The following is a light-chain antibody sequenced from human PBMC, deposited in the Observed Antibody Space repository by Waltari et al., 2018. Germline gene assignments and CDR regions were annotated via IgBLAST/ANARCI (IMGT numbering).Light chain of an antibody. CDR2: LGS. Sequence: DIVVTQSPLSLPVTPGESPSISCRSSQSLLHMNGNNYLDWYLQKPGQSPQLLISLGSNRDSVVPDRFRGSGSGTYSTRRISRVEAEDVGVYYCRQSLQTLWTFGPGTRVEIK. J-gene: IGKJ1*01. V-gene: IGKV2-28*01. CDR1: QSLLHMNGNNY. CDR3: RQSLQTLWT.